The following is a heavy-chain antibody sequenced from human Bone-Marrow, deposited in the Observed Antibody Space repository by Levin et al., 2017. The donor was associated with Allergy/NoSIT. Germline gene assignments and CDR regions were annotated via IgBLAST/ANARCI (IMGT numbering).Heavy chain of an antibody. CDR3: ARTYYYDSSVEWYFDL. J-gene: IGHJ2*01. Sequence: PSETLSLTCTVSGGSISSYYWSWIRQPPGKGLEWIGYIYYSGSTNYNPSLKSRVTISVDTSKNQFSLKLSSVTAADTAVYYCARTYYYDSSVEWYFDLWGRGTLVTVSS. V-gene: IGHV4-59*08. CDR1: GGSISSYY. D-gene: IGHD3-22*01. CDR2: IYYSGST.